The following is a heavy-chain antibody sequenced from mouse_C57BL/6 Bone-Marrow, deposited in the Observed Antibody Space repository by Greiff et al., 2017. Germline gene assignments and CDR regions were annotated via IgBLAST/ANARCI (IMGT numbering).Heavy chain of an antibody. CDR1: EYEFPSHD. CDR3: ARRGSSGYEFAY. J-gene: IGHJ3*01. CDR2: INSDGGST. Sequence: EVKVVESGGGLVQPGESLKLSCESNEYEFPSHDMSWVRKTPEKRLELVAAINSDGGSTYYPATMERRFIISRDNTKKTLYLQMSSLRSEDTALYYCARRGSSGYEFAYWGQGTLVTVSA. D-gene: IGHD3-2*02. V-gene: IGHV5-2*03.